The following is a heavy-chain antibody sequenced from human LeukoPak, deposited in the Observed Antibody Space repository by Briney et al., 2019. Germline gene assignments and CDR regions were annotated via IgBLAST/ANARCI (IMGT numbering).Heavy chain of an antibody. D-gene: IGHD3-10*01. CDR1: GGSISSSSYY. Sequence: SETLSLTCTVSGGSISSSSYYWGWIRQPPGKGLEWIGSIYYSGSTYYNPSLKSRVTISVDTSKNQFSLKLSSVTAADTAVYYCARLGLYYYGSGSYRIFDYWGQGTLVTVSS. CDR3: ARLGLYYYGSGSYRIFDY. V-gene: IGHV4-39*01. J-gene: IGHJ4*02. CDR2: IYYSGST.